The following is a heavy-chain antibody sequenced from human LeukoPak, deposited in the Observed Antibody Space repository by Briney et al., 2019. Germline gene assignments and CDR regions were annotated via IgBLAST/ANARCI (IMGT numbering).Heavy chain of an antibody. CDR1: GGSFSGYY. D-gene: IGHD6-13*01. J-gene: IGHJ5*01. Sequence: PSETLSLTCAVYGGSFSGYYWSWIRQPPGKGLEWIGEINHSGSTNYNPSLKSRVTISVDTSKNQFSLKLSSVTAADTAVYYCARDRLSAAAGLSWFDFWGQGTLVTVFS. V-gene: IGHV4-34*01. CDR3: ARDRLSAAAGLSWFDF. CDR2: INHSGST.